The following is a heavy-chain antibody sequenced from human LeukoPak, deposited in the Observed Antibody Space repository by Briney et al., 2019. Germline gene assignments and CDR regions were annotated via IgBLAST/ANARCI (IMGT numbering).Heavy chain of an antibody. CDR1: GFIFSDCY. V-gene: IGHV3-11*05. Sequence: PGGSLRRSCAASGFIFSDCYMSWIRQAPGKGLEWVSYISGYSSYTNHADSVKGRFTISRDNAKNTLYLQMNSLRAEDTAVYYCARVDGDYYYYYGLDVWGHGTTVTVSS. J-gene: IGHJ6*02. D-gene: IGHD4-17*01. CDR2: ISGYSSYT. CDR3: ARVDGDYYYYYGLDV.